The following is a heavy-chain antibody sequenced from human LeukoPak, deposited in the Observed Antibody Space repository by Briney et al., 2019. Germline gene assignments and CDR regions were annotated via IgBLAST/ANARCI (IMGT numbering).Heavy chain of an antibody. Sequence: GGSLRLSCAASGFTFSSYAMHWVRQAPGKGLEWVAVISYDGSNKYYADSVKGRFTISRDNSKNTLYLQMRSLRAEDTALYYCAKGTEDGYDYWGQGTLVTVSS. CDR1: GFTFSSYA. J-gene: IGHJ4*02. V-gene: IGHV3-30-3*01. CDR2: ISYDGSNK. D-gene: IGHD5-24*01. CDR3: AKGTEDGYDY.